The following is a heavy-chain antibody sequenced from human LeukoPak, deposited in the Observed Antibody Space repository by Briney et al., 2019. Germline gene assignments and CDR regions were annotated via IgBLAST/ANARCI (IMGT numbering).Heavy chain of an antibody. D-gene: IGHD3-10*01. CDR1: GFTFSSYE. Sequence: PGGSLRLPCAASGFTFSSYEMNWVRQAPGKGLEWVSYISRSTSTIYYADSVKGRFTISRDNAKNSLYLQMNSLRAEDTAVYYCARGHYYGSGVDYWGQGTLVTVSS. CDR2: ISRSTSTI. V-gene: IGHV3-48*03. J-gene: IGHJ4*02. CDR3: ARGHYYGSGVDY.